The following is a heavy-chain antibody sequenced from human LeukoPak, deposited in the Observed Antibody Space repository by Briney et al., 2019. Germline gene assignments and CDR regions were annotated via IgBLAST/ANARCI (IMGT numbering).Heavy chain of an antibody. CDR2: VNHSGST. V-gene: IGHV4-34*01. CDR1: GGSFSGYY. CDR3: ARTYYYDSSGYLWSSYYYYYYMDV. Sequence: SETLSLTCAVYGGSFSGYYWSWIRQPPGKGLEWIGEVNHSGSTNYNPSLKSRVTISVDTSKNQFSLKLSSVTAADTAVYYCARTYYYDSSGYLWSSYYYYYYMDVWGKGTTVTISS. J-gene: IGHJ6*03. D-gene: IGHD3-22*01.